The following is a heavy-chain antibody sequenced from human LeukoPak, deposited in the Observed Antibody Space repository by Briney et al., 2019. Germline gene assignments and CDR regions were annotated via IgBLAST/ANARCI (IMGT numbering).Heavy chain of an antibody. CDR2: IYYSGST. Sequence: ASETLSLTCTVPGGSISSSNYYWGWIRQPPGKGLEWIGSIYYSGSTYYNPSLKSRVTISVDTSKNQFSLKLSSVTAADTTVYYCASQTGYSYGSLYYFDYWGQGTLVTVSS. V-gene: IGHV4-39*01. J-gene: IGHJ4*02. CDR1: GGSISSSNYY. CDR3: ASQTGYSYGSLYYFDY. D-gene: IGHD5-18*01.